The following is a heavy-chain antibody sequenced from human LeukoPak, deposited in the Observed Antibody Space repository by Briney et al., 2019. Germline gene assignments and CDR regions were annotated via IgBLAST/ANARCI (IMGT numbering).Heavy chain of an antibody. CDR2: ISFSSTHI. CDR1: GFIFSNYG. V-gene: IGHV3-21*04. Sequence: PGGSLRLSCAASGFIFSNYGMSWVRQAPGKGLEWVSSISFSSTHIYYADSIQGRFTISRDNAENSLYLQMNSLRAEDTAVYYCAKDWAAAAPGYFDYWGQGTLVTVSS. CDR3: AKDWAAAAPGYFDY. D-gene: IGHD6-13*01. J-gene: IGHJ4*02.